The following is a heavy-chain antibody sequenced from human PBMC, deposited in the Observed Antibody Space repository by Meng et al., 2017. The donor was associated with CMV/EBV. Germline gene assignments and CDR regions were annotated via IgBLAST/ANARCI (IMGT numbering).Heavy chain of an antibody. CDR3: AKEETSLIVVVPALVDY. V-gene: IGHV3-23*01. Sequence: GESLKISCAASGFTFSSYAMSWVRQAPGKGLEWVSAISGSGGSTYYADSVKGRFTISRDNSKSTLYLQMNILRAEDTAVYYCAKEETSLIVVVPALVDYWGLGTLVTVSS. CDR1: GFTFSSYA. J-gene: IGHJ4*02. D-gene: IGHD2-2*01. CDR2: ISGSGGST.